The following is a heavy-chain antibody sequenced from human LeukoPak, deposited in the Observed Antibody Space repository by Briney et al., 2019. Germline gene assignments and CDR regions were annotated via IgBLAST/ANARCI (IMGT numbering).Heavy chain of an antibody. CDR3: AKTTSSWPYTFDI. CDR2: ISGSDGST. Sequence: GGSLRLSCAASGFIFSRLAMSWVRQAPGKGLEWVSDISGSDGSTKYADSVKGRFTISRDNSNSTLYLQMNSLRGGDTAVYYCAKTTSSWPYTFDIWGQGTMVTVSS. J-gene: IGHJ3*02. CDR1: GFIFSRLA. D-gene: IGHD6-13*01. V-gene: IGHV3-23*01.